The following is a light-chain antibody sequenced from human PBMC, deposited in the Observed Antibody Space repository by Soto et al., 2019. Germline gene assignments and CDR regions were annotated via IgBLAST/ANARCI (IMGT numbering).Light chain of an antibody. V-gene: IGKV2-28*01. CDR1: QSLLHSNGYNF. Sequence: DIVMTQSPLSLPVTPGEPASISCRSSQSLLHSNGYNFLDWYLQKPGQSPQLLIYLGSNRASGGPDRFSGRGSGADFTLRISRVEDEDVGIYYCMQALQTPYSFGQGTKLEIK. CDR2: LGS. CDR3: MQALQTPYS. J-gene: IGKJ2*01.